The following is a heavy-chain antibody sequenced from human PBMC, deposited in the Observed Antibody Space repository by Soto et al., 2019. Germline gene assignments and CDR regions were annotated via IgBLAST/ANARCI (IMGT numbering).Heavy chain of an antibody. V-gene: IGHV5-10-1*01. CDR3: ARHGGPPYDAFDV. CDR1: GYSFTSYW. CDR2: IDPSDSYT. J-gene: IGHJ3*01. D-gene: IGHD3-16*01. Sequence: PGEPLKISCKGSGYSFTSYWISWVRQMPGKGLEWMGRIDPSDSYTNYSPSFQGHVTISADKSISTAYLQWSSLKASDTAMYYCARHGGPPYDAFDVWGQGTMVTVSS.